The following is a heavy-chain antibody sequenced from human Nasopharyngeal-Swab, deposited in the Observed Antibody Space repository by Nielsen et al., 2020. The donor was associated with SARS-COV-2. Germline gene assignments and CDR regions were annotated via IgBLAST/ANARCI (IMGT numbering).Heavy chain of an antibody. CDR2: IWYDGSNK. CDR3: ARGLLWFGESLPPDY. J-gene: IGHJ4*02. CDR1: GFTFSSYG. D-gene: IGHD3-10*01. V-gene: IGHV3-33*01. Sequence: GESLKISCAASGFTFSSYGMHWVRQAPGKGLEWVAVIWYDGSNKYYADSVKGRFTISRDNSKNTLYLQMNSLRAEDTAVYYCARGLLWFGESLPPDYWGQGTLATVSS.